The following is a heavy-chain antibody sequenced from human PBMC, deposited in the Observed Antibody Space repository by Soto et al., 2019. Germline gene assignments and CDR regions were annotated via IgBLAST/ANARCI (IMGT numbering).Heavy chain of an antibody. CDR3: ARDQSFDRSYYYGIDV. J-gene: IGHJ6*02. CDR1: GYPFTHYG. V-gene: IGHV1-18*01. CDR2: ISPFNGNT. Sequence: QVQLVQSGAEVKKPGASVKVSCKSSGYPFTHYGITWVRQAPGQGLEWMGWISPFNGNTNYGQTLQGRVTLTTDTSTSTVYMELRSLRSDDTAVYYCARDQSFDRSYYYGIDVWGQGTTVNVSS. D-gene: IGHD3-10*01.